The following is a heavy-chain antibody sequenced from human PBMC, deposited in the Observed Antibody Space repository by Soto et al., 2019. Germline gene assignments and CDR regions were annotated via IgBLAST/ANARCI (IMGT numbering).Heavy chain of an antibody. V-gene: IGHV2-5*01. CDR3: AHRHDLGGFDI. CDR1: GFSLNTRAVG. J-gene: IGHJ3*02. Sequence: QITLKESGPTLVKPTQTLTLTCTFSGFSLNTRAVGVGWIRQPPGKALEWLALINWNDDERYSPSLKDRLTITKDTSRNHVVLTMTNDDPVDTATYYCAHRHDLGGFDIWGQGTTVTVSS. CDR2: INWNDDE. D-gene: IGHD2-15*01.